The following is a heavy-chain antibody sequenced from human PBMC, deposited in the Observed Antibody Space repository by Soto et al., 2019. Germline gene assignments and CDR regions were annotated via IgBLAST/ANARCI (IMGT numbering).Heavy chain of an antibody. D-gene: IGHD3-9*01. CDR1: GYTFTSYA. CDR3: AGAFYVFLTGYYSVSWFHP. Sequence: GASVKVSCKASGYTFTSYAMQWVRQAPGQRREGMGWINAGNGNTKYSQKFQGRATITRDTSASTAYMELSSLRSEDTAVYYCAGAFYVFLTGYYSVSWFHPWGPGTLGPVSS. J-gene: IGHJ5*02. V-gene: IGHV1-3*01. CDR2: INAGNGNT.